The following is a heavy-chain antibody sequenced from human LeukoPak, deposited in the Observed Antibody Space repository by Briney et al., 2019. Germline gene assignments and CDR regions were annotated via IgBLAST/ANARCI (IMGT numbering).Heavy chain of an antibody. J-gene: IGHJ4*02. CDR3: ARSRDTYRRQGPFDY. D-gene: IGHD5-18*01. CDR1: GFTFSSYA. V-gene: IGHV3-23*01. Sequence: GGSLRLSCAASGFTFSSYAMSWVRQAPGKGLEWVSAISGSGGSTYYADSVKGRFTISRDNSKNTLYLQMNSLRAEDTAVYYCARSRDTYRRQGPFDYWGQGTLVTVSS. CDR2: ISGSGGST.